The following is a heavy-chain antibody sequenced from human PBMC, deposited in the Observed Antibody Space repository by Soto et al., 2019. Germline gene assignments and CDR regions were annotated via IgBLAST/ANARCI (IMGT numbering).Heavy chain of an antibody. D-gene: IGHD1-26*01. CDR2: ISESGGTT. CDR3: AKSISEYCAPPDY. CDR1: GYSFSTFA. J-gene: IGHJ4*02. V-gene: IGHV3-23*01. Sequence: GGSLRLSCAASGYSFSTFAMSWVRQAPGKGLEWVSVISESGGTTYSAHSVNPRFTIPRDNSNSALYLQMNSLSGDAPAIYFCAKSISEYCAPPDYSGQGTQVTVSS.